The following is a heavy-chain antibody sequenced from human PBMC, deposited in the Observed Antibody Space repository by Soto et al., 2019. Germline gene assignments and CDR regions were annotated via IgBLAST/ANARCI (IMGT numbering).Heavy chain of an antibody. CDR1: GGSISSSSYY. CDR3: ARQGMYCSGGSCSSYFQH. J-gene: IGHJ1*01. Sequence: SETLSLTCTVSGGSISSSSYYWGWIRQPPGKGLEWIGSIYYSGSTYYNPSLKSRVTISVDTSKNQFSLKLSSVIAADTAVYYCARQGMYCSGGSCSSYFQHWGQGTLVTVSS. D-gene: IGHD2-15*01. V-gene: IGHV4-39*01. CDR2: IYYSGST.